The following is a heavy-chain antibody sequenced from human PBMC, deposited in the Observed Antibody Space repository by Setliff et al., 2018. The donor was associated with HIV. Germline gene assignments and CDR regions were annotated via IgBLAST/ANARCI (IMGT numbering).Heavy chain of an antibody. V-gene: IGHV3-23*01. CDR3: ARVASGYDYGWLDP. J-gene: IGHJ5*02. CDR1: GFTFKIFA. D-gene: IGHD5-12*01. Sequence: SCGASGFTFKIFAMNWVRQRQGQGFEWVSLISGDGGHATHYSDSVKGRFTISRDDSRNTLYLHMNSLGVEDTAVYYCARVASGYDYGWLDPWGQGTLVTVSS. CDR2: ISGDGGHAT.